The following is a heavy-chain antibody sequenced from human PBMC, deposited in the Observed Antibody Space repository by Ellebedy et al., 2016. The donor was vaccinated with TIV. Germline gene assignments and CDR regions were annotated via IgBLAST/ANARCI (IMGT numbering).Heavy chain of an antibody. CDR1: GGSISSGGYS. CDR2: IYHSGST. D-gene: IGHD1-7*01. J-gene: IGHJ4*02. V-gene: IGHV4-30-2*01. Sequence: SETLSLXCAVSGGSISSGGYSWSWIRQPPGKGLEWIGYIYHSGSTYYNPSLKSRVTISVDRSKNQFSLKLSSVTAADTAVYYCARGTTQFDYWGQGTLVTVSS. CDR3: ARGTTQFDY.